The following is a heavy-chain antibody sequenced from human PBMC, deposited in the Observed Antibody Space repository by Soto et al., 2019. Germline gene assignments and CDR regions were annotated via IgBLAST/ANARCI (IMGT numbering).Heavy chain of an antibody. CDR3: ARGMTTVTTFDY. J-gene: IGHJ4*02. V-gene: IGHV4-30-4*08. D-gene: IGHD4-17*01. CDR2: ISHSGST. CDR1: DGSVSSGSYY. Sequence: PSETLSLTGTVADGSVSSGSYYWSWIRQPPGKGLEWIGFISHSGSTHYNASLKSRVTISVDTSKNQFSLKLSSVTAADTAVYYCARGMTTVTTFDYWGQGTLVTVSS.